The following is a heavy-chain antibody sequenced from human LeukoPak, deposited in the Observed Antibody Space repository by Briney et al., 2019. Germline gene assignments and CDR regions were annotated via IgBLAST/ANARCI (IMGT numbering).Heavy chain of an antibody. CDR2: ISSSSSYI. V-gene: IGHV3-21*01. Sequence: PGGSLRLSCAASGFTFSSYSMNWVRQAPGKGLEWVSSISSSSSYIYYADSVKGRFTISRDNAKNSLYLQMNSLRAEDTAVYYCARGGDWLAGVGGPNWFDPWGQGTLVTVSS. J-gene: IGHJ5*02. CDR1: GFTFSSYS. D-gene: IGHD3-9*01. CDR3: ARGGDWLAGVGGPNWFDP.